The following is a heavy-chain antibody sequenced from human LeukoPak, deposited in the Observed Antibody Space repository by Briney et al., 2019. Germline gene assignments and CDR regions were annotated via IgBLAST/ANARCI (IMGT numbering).Heavy chain of an antibody. CDR2: IIVILGVT. CDR3: ASTVQPQGIVGPARDV. Sequence: SVKVSCKASGGPFNSYAINWVRQPPGQGVEGMGRIIVILGVTNYAQRFQGGVTIPADKSTTTASMELSSLPSHDTPVYYFASTVQPQGIVGPARDVWGQGTTVIVSS. J-gene: IGHJ6*02. D-gene: IGHD3-3*02. CDR1: GGPFNSYA. V-gene: IGHV1-69*04.